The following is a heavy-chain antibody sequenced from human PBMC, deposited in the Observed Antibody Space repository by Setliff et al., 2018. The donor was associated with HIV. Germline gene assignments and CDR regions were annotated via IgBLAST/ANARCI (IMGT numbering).Heavy chain of an antibody. V-gene: IGHV1-69*13. CDR2: IIPMSGPA. J-gene: IGHJ3*02. CDR3: ALFGVATPGAFDI. CDR1: GGTFSSYA. D-gene: IGHD3-3*01. Sequence: SVKVSCKDSGGTFSSYAISWVRQAPVQGLEWMGGIIPMSGPANFAQKFQGRVTITADESTSTAYMELSSLRSDDAAVYYCALFGVATPGAFDIWGQGPVVT.